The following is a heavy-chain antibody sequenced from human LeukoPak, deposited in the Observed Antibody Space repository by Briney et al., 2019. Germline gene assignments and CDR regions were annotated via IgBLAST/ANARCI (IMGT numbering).Heavy chain of an antibody. CDR1: GYTFTGYY. CDR2: INPNSGGT. Sequence: ASVKVSCKASGYTFTGYYMHWVRQAPGQGLEWMGWINPNSGGTNYAQKFQGRVTMTRDTSTSTAYMELSRLRSEDTAVYYCARANSGYDWVDYWGQGTLVTVSS. D-gene: IGHD5-12*01. CDR3: ARANSGYDWVDY. J-gene: IGHJ4*02. V-gene: IGHV1-2*02.